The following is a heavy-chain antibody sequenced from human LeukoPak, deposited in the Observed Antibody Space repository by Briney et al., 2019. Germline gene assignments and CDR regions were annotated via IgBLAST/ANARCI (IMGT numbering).Heavy chain of an antibody. Sequence: GGSLRLSCAASGFTFSTYAMTWVRQAPGKGLEWVSGISGSGGSTYYADSVKGRFTISRDNSKNTLYLQMNSLRAEDTALYYCAKDMSSDSGSWNGYFDYWGQGTLVTVSS. CDR2: ISGSGGST. D-gene: IGHD1-26*01. CDR1: GFTFSTYA. J-gene: IGHJ4*02. V-gene: IGHV3-23*01. CDR3: AKDMSSDSGSWNGYFDY.